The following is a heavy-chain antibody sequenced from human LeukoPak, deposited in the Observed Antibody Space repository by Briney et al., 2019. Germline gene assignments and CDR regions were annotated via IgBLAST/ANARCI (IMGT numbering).Heavy chain of an antibody. V-gene: IGHV3-30*18. D-gene: IGHD3-22*01. CDR1: GFTFSSYG. CDR2: ISYDGSNK. J-gene: IGHJ4*02. CDR3: AKDAGYYDSSGYFDY. Sequence: PGGSLRLSCAASGFTFSSYGMHWVRQAPGKGLEWVAVISYDGSNKYYADSVKGRFTISRDNSKNTLYLQMNSLRAEDTAVYYCAKDAGYYDSSGYFDYWGQGTLVTVSS.